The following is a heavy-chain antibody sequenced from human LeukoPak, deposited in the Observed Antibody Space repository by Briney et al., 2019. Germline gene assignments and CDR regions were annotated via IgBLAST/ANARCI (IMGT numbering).Heavy chain of an antibody. CDR3: ARIGVVQLWLYFDY. J-gene: IGHJ4*02. D-gene: IGHD5-18*01. Sequence: PGGSLRLSCAASGFTVSSNYTSWVRQAPGKGLEWVSVIYSGGSTYYADSVKGRFTISRDNSKNTLYLQMNSLRAEDTAVYYCARIGVVQLWLYFDYWGQGTLVTVSS. V-gene: IGHV3-53*01. CDR2: IYSGGST. CDR1: GFTVSSNY.